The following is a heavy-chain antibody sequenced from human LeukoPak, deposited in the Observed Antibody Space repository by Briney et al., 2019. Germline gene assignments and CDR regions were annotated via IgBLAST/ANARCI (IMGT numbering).Heavy chain of an antibody. CDR1: GFTVTTKS. V-gene: IGHV3-53*01. CDR2: FYSPGST. CDR3: TSARESCIGSTCYGYFHH. D-gene: IGHD2-2*01. Sequence: GGSLRLSCAASGFTVTTKSMAWVRQAPGRGLEWVSVFYSPGSTYYADSVHGRFTISRDNSLNTLFLQMNSLRVEDTAVYYCTSARESCIGSTCYGYFHHWGQGTPLTVSS. J-gene: IGHJ1*01.